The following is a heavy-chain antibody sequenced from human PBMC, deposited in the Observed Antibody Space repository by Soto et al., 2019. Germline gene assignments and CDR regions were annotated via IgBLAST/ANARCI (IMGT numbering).Heavy chain of an antibody. J-gene: IGHJ6*03. V-gene: IGHV3-66*01. CDR3: TRDDVHFNGDRYYGFPMDV. Sequence: EVQLVESGGDLVQPGGSLRLSCAASGFSVSSKYMSWVRQAPGKGLEWVSLIQSGGTTYYAGSVKGRFTISRDYSENTLFLQMNSLRVEDTVVYYCTRDDVHFNGDRYYGFPMDVW. CDR1: GFSVSSKY. D-gene: IGHD2-8*01. CDR2: IQSGGTT.